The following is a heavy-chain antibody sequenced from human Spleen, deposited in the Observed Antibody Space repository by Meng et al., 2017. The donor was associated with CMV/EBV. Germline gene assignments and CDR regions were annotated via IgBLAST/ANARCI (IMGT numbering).Heavy chain of an antibody. V-gene: IGHV3-48*04. J-gene: IGHJ4*02. D-gene: IGHD6-19*01. CDR1: GFTFSSYT. CDR2: INFASTTI. Sequence: GESLKISCAASGFTFSSYTMNWVRQAPGKGLEWLSYINFASTTIYYAASVKGRFAISRDNAKNALYLQMNTLRVEDTAVYYCARVSSGWSKKSDYWGQGTLVTVSS. CDR3: ARVSSGWSKKSDY.